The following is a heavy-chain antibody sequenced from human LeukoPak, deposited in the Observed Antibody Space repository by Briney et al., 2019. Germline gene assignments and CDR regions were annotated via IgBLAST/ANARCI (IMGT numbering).Heavy chain of an antibody. Sequence: SETLSLTCSVSNGSMRSYSWTWIRQPAGKGLEWIGRFFDPRHTNYNPSLKTRVTISIDESKSLFSLRLTSVTAADTAVYFCARGFRGVYDYWGRGVLVIVSS. D-gene: IGHD3-10*01. CDR1: NGSMRSYS. CDR3: ARGFRGVYDY. CDR2: FFDPRHT. J-gene: IGHJ4*02. V-gene: IGHV4-4*07.